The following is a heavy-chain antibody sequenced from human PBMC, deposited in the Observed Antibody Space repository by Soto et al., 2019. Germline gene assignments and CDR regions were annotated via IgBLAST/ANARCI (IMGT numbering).Heavy chain of an antibody. Sequence: GGSLRLSCAASGFTFSSYWMSWVRQAPGKGLEWVANIKQDGSEKYYVDSAKGRFTISRDNAKNSLYLQMNSLRAEDTAVYYCARVSDYGDYVAFDIWGQGTMVTVS. CDR1: GFTFSSYW. CDR2: IKQDGSEK. D-gene: IGHD4-17*01. J-gene: IGHJ3*02. CDR3: ARVSDYGDYVAFDI. V-gene: IGHV3-7*01.